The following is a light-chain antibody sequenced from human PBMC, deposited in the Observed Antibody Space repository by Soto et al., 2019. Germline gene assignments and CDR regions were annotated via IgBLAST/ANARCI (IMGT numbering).Light chain of an antibody. CDR2: LDSDGSH. J-gene: IGLJ3*02. V-gene: IGLV4-69*01. CDR3: QTWGTGMGV. CDR1: SGHSSYA. Sequence: QSVLTQSPSASASLGASVKLTCTLSSGHSSYAIAWHQQQPEKGPRYLMKLDSDGSHSKGDGIPDRFSGSSSGAERYLTISSLQSEDEADYYCQTWGTGMGVFDGGTKLTVL.